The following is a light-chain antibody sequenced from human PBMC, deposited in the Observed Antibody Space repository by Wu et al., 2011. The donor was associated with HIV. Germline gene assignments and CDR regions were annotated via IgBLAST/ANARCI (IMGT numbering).Light chain of an antibody. V-gene: IGKV3-20*01. CDR3: QQYGEDST. CDR1: QSVSSSY. CDR2: GAS. Sequence: IVLTQSPGTLSLSPGERATLSCRASQSVSSSYLAWYQQKPGQAPRLLIYGASSRATGIPDRFSGSGSGTDFTLTISRLEPGRFCSVYCQQYGEDSTFGPGT. J-gene: IGKJ3*01.